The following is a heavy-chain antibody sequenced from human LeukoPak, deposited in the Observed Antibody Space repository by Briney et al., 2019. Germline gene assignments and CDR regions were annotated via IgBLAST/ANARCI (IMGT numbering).Heavy chain of an antibody. Sequence: SETLSLTCTVSGGSISSYYWSWIRQPPGKGLEWIGYIYYSGSTNYNPSLKSRVTISVDTFKNQFSLKLSSVTAADTAVYYCARDSGYDILTGYYSRDAFDIWGQGTMVTVSS. D-gene: IGHD3-9*01. CDR3: ARDSGYDILTGYYSRDAFDI. CDR1: GGSISSYY. CDR2: IYYSGST. V-gene: IGHV4-59*01. J-gene: IGHJ3*02.